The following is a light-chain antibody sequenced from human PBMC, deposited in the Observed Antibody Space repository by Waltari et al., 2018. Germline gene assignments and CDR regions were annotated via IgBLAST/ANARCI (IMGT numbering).Light chain of an antibody. Sequence: EIVLTQSPDTLSLSPGERVTLSCRASQSVRRSLAWYQQKPGQAPRLLIYDASSRATGIPDRFSGSGSGTDFSLTISRLEPEDSAVYYCQKYVSLPATFGQGTKVEIK. J-gene: IGKJ1*01. CDR2: DAS. CDR3: QKYVSLPAT. CDR1: QSVRRS. V-gene: IGKV3-20*01.